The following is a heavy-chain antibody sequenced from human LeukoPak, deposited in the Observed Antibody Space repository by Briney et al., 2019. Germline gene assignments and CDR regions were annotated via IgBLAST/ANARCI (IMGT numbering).Heavy chain of an antibody. CDR2: ISGSGGST. V-gene: IGHV3-23*01. CDR1: GFTFSSYA. D-gene: IGHD1-26*01. Sequence: GGSLRLSCAASGFTFSSYAMSWVRQAPVKELEWVSAISGSGGSTYYADSVKGRFTISRDNSKNTLYLQMNSLRAEDTAVYYCAKGIDSGSYSQPFDYWGQGTLVTVSS. CDR3: AKGIDSGSYSQPFDY. J-gene: IGHJ4*02.